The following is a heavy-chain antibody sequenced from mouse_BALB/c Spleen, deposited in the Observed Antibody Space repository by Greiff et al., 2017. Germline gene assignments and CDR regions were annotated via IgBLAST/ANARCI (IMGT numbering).Heavy chain of an antibody. J-gene: IGHJ3*01. V-gene: IGHV14-4*02. Sequence: VHVKQSGAELVRSGASVKLSCTASGFNITDYYMHWVKQRPEQGLEWIGWIDPENGDTEYAPKFQGKATMTADTSSNTAYLQLSSLTSEDTAVYYCNARGRFAYWGQGTLVTVSA. CDR1: GFNITDYY. CDR3: NARGRFAY. CDR2: IDPENGDT.